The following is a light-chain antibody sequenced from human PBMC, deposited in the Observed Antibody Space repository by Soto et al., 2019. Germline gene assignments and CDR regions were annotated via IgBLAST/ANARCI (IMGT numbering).Light chain of an antibody. V-gene: IGKV3D-15*01. CDR1: QSVSSN. Sequence: EIVLTQSPGTLSLSPGERATLSCGASQSVSSNYLAWYQQKPGQAPRLLIYGASTRATGIPPRFSGSGSGTEFTLTISSLQSEDFAVYYCQQYNNWPAITFGQGTRLENK. J-gene: IGKJ5*01. CDR2: GAS. CDR3: QQYNNWPAIT.